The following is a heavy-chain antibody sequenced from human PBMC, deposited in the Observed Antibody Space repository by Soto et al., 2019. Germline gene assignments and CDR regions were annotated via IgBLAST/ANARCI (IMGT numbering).Heavy chain of an antibody. CDR2: ISYDGSNK. CDR3: AREKYSGYQCLDY. D-gene: IGHD5-12*01. J-gene: IGHJ4*02. Sequence: QVQLVESGGGVVQPGRSLRLSCAASGFTFSSYAMHWVRQAPGKGLEWVAVISYDGSNKYYADYVKGRFTISRDNSKNTLYLQMNSMRAEDTAVYYCAREKYSGYQCLDYWGQGTLVTVSS. V-gene: IGHV3-30-3*01. CDR1: GFTFSSYA.